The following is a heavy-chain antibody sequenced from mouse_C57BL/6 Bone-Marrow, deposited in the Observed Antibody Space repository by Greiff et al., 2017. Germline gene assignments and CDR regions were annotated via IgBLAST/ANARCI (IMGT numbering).Heavy chain of an antibody. V-gene: IGHV1-81*01. J-gene: IGHJ3*01. Sequence: QVQLQQSGAELARPGASVKLSCKASGYTFTSYGISWVKQRTGQGLEWIGEIYPRSGNTYYNEKFKGKATLTADKSSSTAYMELRSLTSEDSAVYFCARNYGYQDWCAYWGQGTLVTVSA. CDR3: ARNYGYQDWCAY. CDR1: GYTFTSYG. D-gene: IGHD2-2*01. CDR2: IYPRSGNT.